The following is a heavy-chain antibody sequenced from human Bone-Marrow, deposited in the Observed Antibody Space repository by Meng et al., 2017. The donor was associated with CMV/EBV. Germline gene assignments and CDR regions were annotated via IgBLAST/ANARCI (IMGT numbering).Heavy chain of an antibody. Sequence: GESLKISCKGSGYSFTSYWIGWVRQMPGKGLEWMGIIYPGDSDTRYSPSFQGQVTISADKSISTAYLQWSSLKASDTAMYYCAREYCSSTSCYFGGYWGQGTRVTVSS. CDR3: AREYCSSTSCYFGGY. V-gene: IGHV5-51*01. D-gene: IGHD2-2*01. CDR2: IYPGDSDT. J-gene: IGHJ4*02. CDR1: GYSFTSYW.